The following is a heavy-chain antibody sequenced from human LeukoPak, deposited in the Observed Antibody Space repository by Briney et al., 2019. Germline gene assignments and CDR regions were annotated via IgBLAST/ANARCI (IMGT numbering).Heavy chain of an antibody. V-gene: IGHV3-21*01. CDR1: GFTFSSYS. Sequence: PGGSLRLSCAASGFTFSSYSMNWVRQAPGKGLEWVSSLNSSSSYIYYADSVKGRFTISRDNAKNSLYLQMNSLRAEDTAVYYCASGRTQTFDYWGQGTLVTVSS. CDR3: ASGRTQTFDY. D-gene: IGHD2-15*01. CDR2: LNSSSSYI. J-gene: IGHJ4*02.